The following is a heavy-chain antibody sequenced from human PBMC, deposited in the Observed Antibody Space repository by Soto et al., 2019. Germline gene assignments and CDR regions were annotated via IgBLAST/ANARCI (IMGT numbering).Heavy chain of an antibody. CDR3: ARGQRFSDWFDP. Sequence: SEALSLTCTVTGGAISGYYWTWFRQSDGEGLEWIGRIYSSGSTNYNPSLKSRVTISLDTSMNYFSLRLSSVTAADTAVYYCARGQRFSDWFDPWGQGTLLTVS. V-gene: IGHV4-4*07. CDR1: GGAISGYY. D-gene: IGHD3-3*01. J-gene: IGHJ5*02. CDR2: IYSSGST.